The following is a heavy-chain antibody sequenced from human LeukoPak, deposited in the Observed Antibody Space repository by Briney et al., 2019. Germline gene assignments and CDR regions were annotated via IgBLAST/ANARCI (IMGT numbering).Heavy chain of an antibody. CDR1: GFTFSNYA. Sequence: GGSLRLSCAASGFTFSNYAMSWVRQAPGKGLEWVSDISGSGGSTYYADSVKGRFTISRDNSKNTLYLQMNSLRAEDTAVYYFAEGSHSIAYYSYFQHWGQGTLVTVSS. J-gene: IGHJ1*01. D-gene: IGHD3-22*01. CDR3: AEGSHSIAYYSYFQH. CDR2: ISGSGGST. V-gene: IGHV3-23*01.